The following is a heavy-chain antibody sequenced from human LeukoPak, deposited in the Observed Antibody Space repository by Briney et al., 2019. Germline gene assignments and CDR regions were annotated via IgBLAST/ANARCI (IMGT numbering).Heavy chain of an antibody. Sequence: GGSLRLSCAASGFVFDDYSMHLVRQTPGQGLESISAINWDGSGTYYAESLKGRFTISRDNGDSTLYLQMNNLRTDDTALYYCASEGGYKGPFDYWGRGTLVTVSS. J-gene: IGHJ4*02. D-gene: IGHD3-22*01. CDR3: ASEGGYKGPFDY. CDR1: GFVFDDYS. V-gene: IGHV3-43*01. CDR2: INWDGSGT.